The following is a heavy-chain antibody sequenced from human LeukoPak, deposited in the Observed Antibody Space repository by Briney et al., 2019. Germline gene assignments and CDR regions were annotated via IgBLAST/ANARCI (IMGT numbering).Heavy chain of an antibody. Sequence: ASVKVSCKASGYTFTSYGISWVRQAPGQGLEWMGIINPSGGSTSYAQKFQGRVTMTRDMSTSTVYMELSSLRSEDTAVYYCARDASSSLSGQFDYWGQGTLVTVSS. CDR3: ARDASSSLSGQFDY. CDR1: GYTFTSYG. CDR2: INPSGGST. D-gene: IGHD6-6*01. J-gene: IGHJ4*02. V-gene: IGHV1-46*01.